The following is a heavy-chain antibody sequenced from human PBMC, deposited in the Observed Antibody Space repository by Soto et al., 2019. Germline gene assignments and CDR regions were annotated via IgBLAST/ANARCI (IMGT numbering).Heavy chain of an antibody. D-gene: IGHD3-9*01. Sequence: GGSLRLSCAASGFTLAKYTMGWVRQAPGKGLEWVAESYSTGGTEYSDSVKGRFTIFRDNSKSTLFLQMNSLGVGDTALYYCARDREPDGIWTFDSWGQGTLVTVSS. CDR1: GFTLAKYT. CDR3: ARDREPDGIWTFDS. J-gene: IGHJ4*02. CDR2: SYSTGGT. V-gene: IGHV3-23*01.